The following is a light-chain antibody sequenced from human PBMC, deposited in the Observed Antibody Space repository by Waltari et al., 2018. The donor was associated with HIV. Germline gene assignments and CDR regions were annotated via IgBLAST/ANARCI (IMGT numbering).Light chain of an antibody. CDR2: LNADGSH. V-gene: IGLV4-69*01. CDR3: QTWGTGISLV. J-gene: IGLJ2*01. Sequence: QLVLTQSPSVSASLGASVELTCTLSSGHNYYAVSWHQQQPEKGPRFLMKLNADGSHPKGDVIPDRFSGSSSGAERFLSISNLQSEDEADYYCQTWGTGISLVFGGGTKLTVL. CDR1: SGHNYYA.